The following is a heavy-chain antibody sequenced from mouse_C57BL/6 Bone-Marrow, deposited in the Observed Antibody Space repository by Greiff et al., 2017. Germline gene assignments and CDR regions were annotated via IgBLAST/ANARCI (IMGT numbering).Heavy chain of an antibody. CDR1: GFNIKDDY. J-gene: IGHJ3*01. D-gene: IGHD2-4*01. V-gene: IGHV14-4*01. CDR2: IDPENGDT. CDR3: TFYYYYDEESWFAY. Sequence: DVQLQESGAELVRPGASVKLSCTASGFNIKDDYMHWVKQRPEQGLEWIGWIDPENGDTEYASKFQGKATITADTSSNTAYLQLSSLTSEDTAVYYCTFYYYYDEESWFAYWGQGTLVTVSA.